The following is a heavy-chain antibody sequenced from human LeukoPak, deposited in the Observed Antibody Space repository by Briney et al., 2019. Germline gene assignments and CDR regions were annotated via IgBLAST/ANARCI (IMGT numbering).Heavy chain of an antibody. CDR1: GGSFSGYY. Sequence: SETLSLTCAVYGGSFSGYYWSWIRQAPGKGLEWIGEINHSGSTNYNPSLKSRVTISVDTSKNQFSLKVNSVTAADTAVYYCARGYRASGWYFYFDYWGKGTLVTVSS. D-gene: IGHD6-19*01. V-gene: IGHV4-34*01. CDR3: ARGYRASGWYFYFDY. J-gene: IGHJ4*02. CDR2: INHSGST.